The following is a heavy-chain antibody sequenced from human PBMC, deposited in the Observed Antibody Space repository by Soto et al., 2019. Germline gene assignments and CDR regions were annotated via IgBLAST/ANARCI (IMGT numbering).Heavy chain of an antibody. V-gene: IGHV3-30*03. Sequence: QVQLVESGGGVVQPGGSLRLSCAASGFTLSSHGMQWVRQAPGKGLEWVAHISNDGSKKFYGDSVKGRFTISRDNSENTVYLQMTSLRPDDTAVFYCARDVAMPTGLGLGYWGQGTLVTVSS. CDR2: ISNDGSKK. D-gene: IGHD6-19*01. J-gene: IGHJ4*02. CDR1: GFTLSSHG. CDR3: ARDVAMPTGLGLGY.